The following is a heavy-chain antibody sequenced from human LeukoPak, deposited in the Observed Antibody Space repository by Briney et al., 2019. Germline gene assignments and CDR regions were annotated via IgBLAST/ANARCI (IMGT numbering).Heavy chain of an antibody. CDR3: AKDLSSAITSALVLDV. J-gene: IGHJ6*02. CDR2: ITWNRDNI. CDR1: GFTFDDYA. Sequence: PGRSLRLSCTVSGFTFDDYAMHWVRHTPGKGLEWVAGITWNRDNIGYGDSVKGRFTISRDNVKNVLYLQMNSLRPEDTALYYYAKDLSSAITSALVLDVWGQGTTV. D-gene: IGHD3-22*01. V-gene: IGHV3-9*01.